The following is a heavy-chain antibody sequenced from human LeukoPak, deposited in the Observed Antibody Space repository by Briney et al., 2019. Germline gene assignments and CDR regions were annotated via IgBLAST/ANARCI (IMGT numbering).Heavy chain of an antibody. D-gene: IGHD5-18*01. CDR1: GYTFTSYY. CDR3: ARDIIPRGYSYGPYYYYYYGMDV. Sequence: ASVKVSCTASGYTFTSYYMHWVRQAPGQGLEWMGIINPSGGSTSYAQKFQGRVTITADESTSTAYMELSSLRSEDTAVYYCARDIIPRGYSYGPYYYYYYGMDVWGQGTTVTVSS. V-gene: IGHV1-46*01. J-gene: IGHJ6*02. CDR2: INPSGGST.